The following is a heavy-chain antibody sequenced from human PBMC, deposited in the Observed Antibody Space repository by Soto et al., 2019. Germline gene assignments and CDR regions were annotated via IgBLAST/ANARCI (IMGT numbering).Heavy chain of an antibody. J-gene: IGHJ4*02. V-gene: IGHV1-18*01. CDR2: TRPNNGNT. CDR1: GYTFSIYG. Sequence: QVQLVQSGAEVKKPGASVKVSCKASGYTFSIYGINWVRQAPGQGLEWMGWTRPNNGNTKYAQNLQGRVTMTTDTSTGTAYMELRSLRPDDTAVYYCVRDLDGSGSYYTDYWGQGTLVTVSS. D-gene: IGHD3-10*01. CDR3: VRDLDGSGSYYTDY.